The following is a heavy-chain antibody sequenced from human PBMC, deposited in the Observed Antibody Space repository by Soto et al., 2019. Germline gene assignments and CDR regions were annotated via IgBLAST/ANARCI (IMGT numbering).Heavy chain of an antibody. CDR2: ISISGTTI. D-gene: IGHD3-9*01. Sequence: QVQLVESGGGLVKPGGSLRLSCAASGFTLSDYYMTWIRQAPGKGLEWVSDISISGTTIHYADSVTGRFTISRDNAKNSLWLQMNTLRAEDTAVYYCVRFRGDGYYNFWGQGTLVTVSS. CDR3: VRFRGDGYYNF. V-gene: IGHV3-11*01. CDR1: GFTLSDYY. J-gene: IGHJ4*02.